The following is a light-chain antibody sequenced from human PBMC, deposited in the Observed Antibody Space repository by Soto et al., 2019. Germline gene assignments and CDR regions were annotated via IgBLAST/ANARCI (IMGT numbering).Light chain of an antibody. CDR1: QDIRTS. V-gene: IGKV1-33*01. CDR2: GAS. Sequence: DIPMTQSPSSLSASVGARVSITCQASQDIRTSLSWFQQKPGRAPSLLIYGASYLETGVPSRFRGSGSGTDFTFTISSLQPEDIATYYCQHYHNLPPFTFGPGTRVDVK. J-gene: IGKJ3*01. CDR3: QHYHNLPPFT.